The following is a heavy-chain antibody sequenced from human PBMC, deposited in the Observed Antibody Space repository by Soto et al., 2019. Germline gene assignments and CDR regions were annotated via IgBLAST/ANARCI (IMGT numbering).Heavy chain of an antibody. Sequence: SETLSLTCTVSGGSFKSGSYSWSWIRQPPGKGLEWIGYVNHTGRTSYNPSLKSRVSISMDTSKNQFSLNLDSVTAADTAVYFCARDFAYFDSWGQGTLVTVSS. CDR2: VNHTGRT. V-gene: IGHV4-61*01. D-gene: IGHD3-3*01. CDR1: GGSFKSGSYS. J-gene: IGHJ4*02. CDR3: ARDFAYFDS.